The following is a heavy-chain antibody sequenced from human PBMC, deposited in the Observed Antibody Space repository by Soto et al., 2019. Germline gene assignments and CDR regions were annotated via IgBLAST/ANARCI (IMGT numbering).Heavy chain of an antibody. CDR3: THECTFYHDNAV. CDR2: INSKGSGATI. CDR1: GFKFSDAW. J-gene: IGHJ3*01. V-gene: IGHV3-15*07. D-gene: IGHD2-8*01. Sequence: EEQLVESGGGLVEPGGSLRLSCAGSGFKFSDAWINWIRQSPGKGLEWVGRINSKGSGATIYYAGPVKGRFIISRDDSKSTVFMQMKRLKTDDTAVYFCTHECTFYHDNAVRGHGTMVTVSS.